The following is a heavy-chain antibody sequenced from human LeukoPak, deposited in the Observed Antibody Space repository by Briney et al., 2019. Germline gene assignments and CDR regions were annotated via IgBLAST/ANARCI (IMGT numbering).Heavy chain of an antibody. CDR1: GFTFSNHF. D-gene: IGHD3-9*01. Sequence: GGSLRLSCSPSGFTFSNHFMHWVRQAPGKGLEYVSSIGPNGASTLYADSVKGRFTISRDNSKNALYLQLTSLRLEDTALYYWVKDLTGTWSFDYWGQGTLVTVSS. CDR3: VKDLTGTWSFDY. CDR2: IGPNGAST. J-gene: IGHJ4*02. V-gene: IGHV3-64D*06.